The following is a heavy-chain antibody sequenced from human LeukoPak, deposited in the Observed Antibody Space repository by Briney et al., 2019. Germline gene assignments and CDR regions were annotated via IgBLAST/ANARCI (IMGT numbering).Heavy chain of an antibody. J-gene: IGHJ4*02. CDR3: AKDRGWLRLEFDY. V-gene: IGHV3-23*01. Sequence: GRSLRLSCAASGFTFSSYAMSWVRQAPGKGLEWVSAISGSGGTTYFADSVKGRFTISRDNSKNTVYLQMNSLRAEDTAVYYCAKDRGWLRLEFDYWGQGTLVTVSS. CDR2: ISGSGGTT. CDR1: GFTFSSYA. D-gene: IGHD5-12*01.